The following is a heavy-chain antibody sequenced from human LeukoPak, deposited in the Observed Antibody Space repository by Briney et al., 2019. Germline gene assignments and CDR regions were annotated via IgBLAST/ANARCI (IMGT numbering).Heavy chain of an antibody. Sequence: GGSLRLSCAGSGFTFSDYWMTWVRQAPGKGLEWVANIKEDGSDKQYVDSVRGRFTISRDNAEDSLHLQMNSLRAEDTAVYYCAREPIVVVPAALFDYWGQGTLVTVSS. CDR2: IKEDGSDK. D-gene: IGHD2-2*01. CDR3: AREPIVVVPAALFDY. J-gene: IGHJ4*02. CDR1: GFTFSDYW. V-gene: IGHV3-7*01.